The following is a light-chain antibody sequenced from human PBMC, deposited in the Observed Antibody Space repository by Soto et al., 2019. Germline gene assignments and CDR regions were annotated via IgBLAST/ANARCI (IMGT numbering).Light chain of an antibody. CDR3: QQFINSPYMYI. CDR1: QDVGTHY. Sequence: EIVLTQSPGTLSLSPGEGATLSCRSSQDVGTHYLAWYQQKPGQAPRLLIFGASSRASGVPGRFSGSGSGTDFTLTISRLEPEDSAVYYCQQFINSPYMYIFGQGTKLEI. V-gene: IGKV3-20*01. CDR2: GAS. J-gene: IGKJ2*01.